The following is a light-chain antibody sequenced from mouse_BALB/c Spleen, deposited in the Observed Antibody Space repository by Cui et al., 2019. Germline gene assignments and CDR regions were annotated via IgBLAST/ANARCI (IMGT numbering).Light chain of an antibody. CDR2: YAS. CDR1: QSGSND. CDR3: QQDYSSPLT. V-gene: IGKV6-32*01. Sequence: SIVLTQTPKFLLVSAGDRVTITCTASQSGSNDGAWYQQRPGQSPKLLIDYASKRYTGVPDRFTGSGYGTDFTFTISTVQAEDLAVYFCQQDYSSPLTFGAGTKLELK. J-gene: IGKJ5*01.